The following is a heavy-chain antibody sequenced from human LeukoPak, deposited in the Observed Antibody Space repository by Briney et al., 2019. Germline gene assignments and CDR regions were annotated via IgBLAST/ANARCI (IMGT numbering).Heavy chain of an antibody. V-gene: IGHV2-5*01. D-gene: IGHD2-2*02. Sequence: SGPTLVKPTQTLTLTCTFSGFSLSTSGVGVGWIRQPPGKALEWLALIYWNDDKRYSPSLKSRLTITKDTSKNQVVLTMTNMDPVDTATYYCAHRHGSVGYCSSTSCYTKENWFDPWGQGTLVTVSS. CDR2: IYWNDDK. J-gene: IGHJ5*02. CDR3: AHRHGSVGYCSSTSCYTKENWFDP. CDR1: GFSLSTSGVG.